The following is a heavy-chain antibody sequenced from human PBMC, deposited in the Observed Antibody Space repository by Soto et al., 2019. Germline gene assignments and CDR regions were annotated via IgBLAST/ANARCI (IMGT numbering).Heavy chain of an antibody. J-gene: IGHJ4*02. CDR1: GFTFSSYA. CDR2: ISGSGGST. D-gene: IGHD1-26*01. CDR3: AKGWDFKLVLLLSSFDD. Sequence: GGSLRLSCAASGFTFSSYAMSWVRQAPGKGLEWVSAISGSGGSTYYADSVKGRFTISRDNSKNTLYLQMNSLRAEDTAVYYCAKGWDFKLVLLLSSFDDWGQGTRVSVS. V-gene: IGHV3-23*01.